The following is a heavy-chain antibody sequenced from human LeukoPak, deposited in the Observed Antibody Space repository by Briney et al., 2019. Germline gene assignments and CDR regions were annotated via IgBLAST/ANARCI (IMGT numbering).Heavy chain of an antibody. CDR3: ARGGYSYGSLVVFDY. V-gene: IGHV4-59*01. CDR2: IYYSGST. J-gene: IGHJ4*02. CDR1: GGSISSYY. Sequence: PSETLSLTCTVSGGSISSYYWSWIRQPPGKGLEWIGYIYYSGSTTYNPSLTSRVTISVDTSKNQFSLRLSSVTAADTAVYYCARGGYSYGSLVVFDYRGQGTLVTVSS. D-gene: IGHD5-18*01.